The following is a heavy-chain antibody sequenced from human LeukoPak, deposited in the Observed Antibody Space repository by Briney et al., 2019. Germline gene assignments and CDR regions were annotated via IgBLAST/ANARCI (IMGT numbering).Heavy chain of an antibody. V-gene: IGHV1-2*02. CDR2: INPKRGVT. Sequence: ASVEVSCKASGYTFTDYYIHWMRQAPGQGLEWMGWINPKRGVTTYAQKFQGRVTMTRGTSITTAYMELTRLRSDDTTIYYCARERNYGDYGNAFDVWGQGTKVTVSS. CDR3: ARERNYGDYGNAFDV. D-gene: IGHD4-17*01. J-gene: IGHJ3*01. CDR1: GYTFTDYY.